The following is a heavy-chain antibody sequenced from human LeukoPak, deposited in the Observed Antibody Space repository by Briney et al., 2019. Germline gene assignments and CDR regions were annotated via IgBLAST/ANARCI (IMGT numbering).Heavy chain of an antibody. Sequence: GGSLRLSCAASGFTFSDYYMSWIRQAPGKGLEWVSSISSGGGTIYYADSVKGRFTISRDNAKNSLYLQINSLRAEDTAVYFCARVLREWLLFGWFDPWGQGTLVTVSS. CDR1: GFTFSDYY. CDR2: ISSGGGTI. J-gene: IGHJ5*02. CDR3: ARVLREWLLFGWFDP. D-gene: IGHD3-3*01. V-gene: IGHV3-11*01.